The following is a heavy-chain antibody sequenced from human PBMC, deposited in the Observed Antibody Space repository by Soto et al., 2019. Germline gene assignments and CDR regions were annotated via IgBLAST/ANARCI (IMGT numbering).Heavy chain of an antibody. D-gene: IGHD6-6*01. CDR2: ISHSGST. Sequence: QVQLQQWGAGLLKPSETLSLTCAVYGGSFSTYYWTWIRQPPGKGLEWIGEISHSGSTNYNPSLKSRVAISVDTSKNQFSLNLTSVTAADTAVYYCADLGTSSSNRCDPWGAGTLVTVSS. CDR3: ADLGTSSSNRCDP. J-gene: IGHJ5*02. V-gene: IGHV4-34*01. CDR1: GGSFSTYY.